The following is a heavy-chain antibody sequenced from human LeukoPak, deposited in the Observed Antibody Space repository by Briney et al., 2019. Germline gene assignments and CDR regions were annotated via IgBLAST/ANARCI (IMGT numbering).Heavy chain of an antibody. CDR1: GGSFSGYY. CDR3: ARRSGWSFSSRPTQDRRGRGGYYYYYMDV. Sequence: PSETLSLTCAVYGGSFSGYYWSWIRQPPGKGLEWTGEINHSGGTKYNPSLKSRVTISVDTSKNQFSLKLSSVTAADTAVYYCARRSGWSFSSRPTQDRRGRGGYYYYYMDVWGKGTTVTISS. V-gene: IGHV4-34*01. D-gene: IGHD6-19*01. J-gene: IGHJ6*03. CDR2: INHSGGT.